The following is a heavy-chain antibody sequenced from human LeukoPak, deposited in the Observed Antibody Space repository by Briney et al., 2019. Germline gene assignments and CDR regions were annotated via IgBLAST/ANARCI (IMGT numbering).Heavy chain of an antibody. CDR2: IIPIFGTA. D-gene: IGHD2-15*01. J-gene: IGHJ5*02. Sequence: ASVKVSCKASGGTFSSYAISWVRQAPGQGPEWMGGIIPIFGTANYAQKFQGRVTITADESTSTAYMELSSLRSEDTAVYYCARYCSGGSCYSLFDPWGQGTLVTVSS. CDR1: GGTFSSYA. CDR3: ARYCSGGSCYSLFDP. V-gene: IGHV1-69*13.